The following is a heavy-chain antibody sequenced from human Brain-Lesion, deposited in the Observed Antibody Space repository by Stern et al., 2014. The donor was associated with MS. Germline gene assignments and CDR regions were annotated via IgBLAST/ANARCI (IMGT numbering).Heavy chain of an antibody. CDR2: IKEDGTGK. V-gene: IGHV3-7*01. Sequence: EDQLVESGGGLVQPGGSLTISCTAAGFTFGNYWMTWVRQAPGKGLEWVATIKEDGTGKNYVEPVKGRFTISRDNARNSLYLQMNSLRVEDTALYYCARVYNTIYGIVTQRGSGMDVWGQGTTVIVSS. CDR3: ARVYNTIYGIVTQRGSGMDV. J-gene: IGHJ6*02. CDR1: GFTFGNYW. D-gene: IGHD3-3*01.